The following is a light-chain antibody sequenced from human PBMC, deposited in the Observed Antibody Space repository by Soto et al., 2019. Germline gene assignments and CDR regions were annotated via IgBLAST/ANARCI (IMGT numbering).Light chain of an antibody. CDR3: RQYAGSFTYV. J-gene: IGLJ1*01. CDR1: SSDVGSYNL. CDR2: EGS. Sequence: QSVLTQPASVSGSPGQSITISCTGTSSDVGSYNLVSWYQQHPGKAPKLMIYEGSKRPSGVSNRFSGSKSGNTASLTISGLQAEDEADYYRRQYAGSFTYVFVTGTKV. V-gene: IGLV2-23*01.